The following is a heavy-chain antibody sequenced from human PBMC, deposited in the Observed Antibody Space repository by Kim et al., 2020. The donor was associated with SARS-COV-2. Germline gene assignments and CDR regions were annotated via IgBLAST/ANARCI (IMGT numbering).Heavy chain of an antibody. Sequence: GGSLRLSCAASGFTFSDYYMSWIRQAPGKGLEWISPISDSGTYTNYADSVKGRFTISRDNARKSLHLQMNSLRADDTAVYYCARDWGSGLWGGGTLVTV. CDR1: GFTFSDYY. CDR2: ISDSGTYT. V-gene: IGHV3-11*05. CDR3: ARDWGSGL. J-gene: IGHJ1*01. D-gene: IGHD3-10*01.